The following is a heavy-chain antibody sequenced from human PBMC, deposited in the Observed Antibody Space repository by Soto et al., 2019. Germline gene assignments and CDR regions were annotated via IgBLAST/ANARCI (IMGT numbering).Heavy chain of an antibody. CDR2: IYYSGST. J-gene: IGHJ4*02. Sequence: SETLSLTCTVSGGSISSSSYYWGWIRHPPGKGLEWIGSIYYSGSTYYNPSLKSRVTISVDTSKNQFSLKLSSVTAADTAVYYCARHVDLDYWGQGTLVTVSS. CDR1: GGSISSSSYY. V-gene: IGHV4-39*01. CDR3: ARHVDLDY.